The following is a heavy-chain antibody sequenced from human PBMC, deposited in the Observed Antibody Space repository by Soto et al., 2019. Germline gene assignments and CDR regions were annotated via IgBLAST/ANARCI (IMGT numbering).Heavy chain of an antibody. Sequence: QVQLQESGPGLVKPSQTLSLTCTVSGGSISSGGYYWSWIRQHPGKGLEWIGYIYYSGSTYYNPSIKSRVTISVDTSKNQCSLKLSSVTAADTAVYYCARDTVAGRDDAFDIWGQGTMVTVSS. V-gene: IGHV4-31*03. CDR2: IYYSGST. CDR1: GGSISSGGYY. CDR3: ARDTVAGRDDAFDI. J-gene: IGHJ3*02. D-gene: IGHD6-19*01.